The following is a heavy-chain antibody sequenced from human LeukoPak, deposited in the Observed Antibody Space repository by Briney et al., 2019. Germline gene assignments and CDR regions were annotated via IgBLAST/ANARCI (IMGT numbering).Heavy chain of an antibody. CDR2: IKQDGSEK. CDR1: GFTFSSYW. Sequence: PGGSLRLSCAASGFTFSSYWMSWVRQAPGKGLEGVANIKQDGSEKYYVDSVKGRFTISRDNAKNSLYLQMNSLRAADTAVYYCARDPRTLNTSGGSGDYPYSMDAWGKGTTVTISS. V-gene: IGHV3-7*01. J-gene: IGHJ6*04. D-gene: IGHD2-15*01. CDR3: ARDPRTLNTSGGSGDYPYSMDA.